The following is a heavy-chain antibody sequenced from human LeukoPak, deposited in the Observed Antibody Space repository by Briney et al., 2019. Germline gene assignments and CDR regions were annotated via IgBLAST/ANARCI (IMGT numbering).Heavy chain of an antibody. CDR3: ARIRRAYSSSWWKDGMDV. D-gene: IGHD6-13*01. J-gene: IGHJ6*02. Sequence: SETLSLTCAVYGGFFSGYYWSWIRQPPGKGLEGIGEINHSGSTNYNPSLKSRVTISVDTSKNQFSLKLSSVTAADTAVYYCARIRRAYSSSWWKDGMDVWGQGTTVTVSS. CDR1: GGFFSGYY. CDR2: INHSGST. V-gene: IGHV4-34*01.